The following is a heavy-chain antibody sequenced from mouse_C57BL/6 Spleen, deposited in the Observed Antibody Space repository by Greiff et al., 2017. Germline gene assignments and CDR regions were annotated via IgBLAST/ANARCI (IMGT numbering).Heavy chain of an antibody. D-gene: IGHD3-2*02. J-gene: IGHJ3*01. V-gene: IGHV2-5*01. CDR1: GFSLTSYG. CDR3: AKPSDSSGPTWFAY. CDR2: IWRGGST. Sequence: VKLKQSGPGLVQPSQSLSITCTVSGFSLTSYGVHWVRQSPGKGLEWLGVIWRGGSTDYNAAFMSRLSITKDNSKSQVFFKMNSLQADDTAIYYCAKPSDSSGPTWFAYWGQGTLVTVSA.